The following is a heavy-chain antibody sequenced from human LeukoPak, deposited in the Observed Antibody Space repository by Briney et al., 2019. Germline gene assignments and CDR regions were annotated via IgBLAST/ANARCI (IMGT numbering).Heavy chain of an antibody. CDR1: GGSISSSNW. V-gene: IGHV4-4*02. Sequence: PSETLSLTCAVSGGSISSSNWWSWVRQPPGKGLEWIGEIYHSGSTNYNPSLKSRVTISVDTSKNQFSLKLSSVTAADTAVYYCARSYYYGSGSYSFDIWGQGTMVTVSS. CDR2: IYHSGST. D-gene: IGHD3-10*01. J-gene: IGHJ3*02. CDR3: ARSYYYGSGSYSFDI.